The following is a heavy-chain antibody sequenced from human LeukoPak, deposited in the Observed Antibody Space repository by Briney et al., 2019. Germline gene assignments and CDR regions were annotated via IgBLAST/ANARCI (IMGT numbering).Heavy chain of an antibody. CDR1: GFTFDDYA. J-gene: IGHJ4*02. D-gene: IGHD6-19*01. CDR3: AKDKGDSSGWYSYYFDY. V-gene: IGHV3-9*01. CDR2: ISWNSGSI. Sequence: GGSLRLSCAASGFTFDDYAMPWVRQAPGKGLEWVSGISWNSGSIGYADSVKGRFTISRDNAKNSLYLQMNSLRAEDTALYYCAKDKGDSSGWYSYYFDYWGQGTLVTVSS.